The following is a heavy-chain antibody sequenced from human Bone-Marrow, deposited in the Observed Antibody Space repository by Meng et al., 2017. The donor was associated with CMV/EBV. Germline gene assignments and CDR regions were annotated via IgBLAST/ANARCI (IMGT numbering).Heavy chain of an antibody. CDR1: GFTFSSYA. CDR3: VKDRVAPLLLRAFDI. V-gene: IGHV3-23*01. Sequence: GESLKISCAASGFTFSSYAMSWVRQAPGKGLEWVSAISGSGGSTYYADSVKGRFTISRDNSKNTLYLQMNSLRAEDTAVYYCVKDRVAPLLLRAFDIWGQGIIVTVSS. CDR2: ISGSGGST. J-gene: IGHJ3*02. D-gene: IGHD2-15*01.